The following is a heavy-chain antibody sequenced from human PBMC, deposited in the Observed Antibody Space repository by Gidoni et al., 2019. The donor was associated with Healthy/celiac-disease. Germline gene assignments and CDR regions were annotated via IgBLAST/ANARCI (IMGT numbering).Heavy chain of an antibody. D-gene: IGHD3-22*01. CDR1: GFTFSSYS. CDR2: ISSSSSYI. J-gene: IGHJ4*02. CDR3: ASWDDSSGYYLYFDY. Sequence: EVQLVESGGGLVKPGGSLRLSCAASGFTFSSYSMNWVRQAPGKGLEWVSSISSSSSYIYYADSVKGRFTISRDNAKNSLYLQMNSLRAEDTAVYYCASWDDSSGYYLYFDYWGQGTLVTVSS. V-gene: IGHV3-21*01.